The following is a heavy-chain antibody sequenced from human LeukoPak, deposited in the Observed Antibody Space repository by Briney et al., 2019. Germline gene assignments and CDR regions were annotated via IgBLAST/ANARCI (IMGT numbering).Heavy chain of an antibody. V-gene: IGHV1-18*01. D-gene: IGHD2-2*01. CDR3: ARDGCSSTSCPAGSWFDP. CDR2: ISAYNGNT. CDR1: GYTFTSYG. Sequence: ASVKVSCKASGYTFTSYGISWVRQAPGQGLEWMGWISAYNGNTNYAQKLQGRVTMTTDTSTSTAYMELRSLRSDDTAVYYCARDGCSSTSCPAGSWFDPWGQGTLVTVSS. J-gene: IGHJ5*02.